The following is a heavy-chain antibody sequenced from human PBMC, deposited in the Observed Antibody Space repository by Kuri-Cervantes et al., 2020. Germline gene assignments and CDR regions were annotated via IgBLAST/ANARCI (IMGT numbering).Heavy chain of an antibody. Sequence: GGSLRLSCTASGFTFGDYAMSWFRQAPGKGLEWVGFIRSKVNGGTTEDAASVKGRFTISRDDSKSITYLRMNSLKTEDTAVYYCTTREAYWGQGTLVTVSS. V-gene: IGHV3-49*03. J-gene: IGHJ4*02. CDR1: GFTFGDYA. D-gene: IGHD5-24*01. CDR2: IRSKVNGGTT. CDR3: TTREAY.